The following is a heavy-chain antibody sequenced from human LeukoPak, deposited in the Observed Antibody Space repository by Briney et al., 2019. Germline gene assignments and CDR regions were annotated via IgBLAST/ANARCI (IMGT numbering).Heavy chain of an antibody. CDR2: ISGSAITT. J-gene: IGHJ4*02. V-gene: IGHV3-23*01. CDR1: GFTFSNYA. Sequence: PGGSLRLSCTTPGFTFSNYAMSSVRQAPGKGLEWVSSISGSAITTYFAGSVKGRFAISRDNSKNTLYLQMTSLRAEDTAVYYCAKDQRFGDLDDYRGQGTLVTVSS. CDR3: AKDQRFGDLDDY. D-gene: IGHD3-10*01.